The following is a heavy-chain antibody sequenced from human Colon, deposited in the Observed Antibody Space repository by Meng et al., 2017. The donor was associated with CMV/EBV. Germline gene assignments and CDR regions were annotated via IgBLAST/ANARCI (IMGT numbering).Heavy chain of an antibody. CDR1: GFNFSIHS. CDR2: ITRSSSQI. V-gene: IGHV3-21*01. D-gene: IGHD3-3*01. CDR3: ARGRYDFWSGGDN. J-gene: IGHJ4*02. Sequence: EVQLVESGXXQVKPGGSLRLSWSASGFNFSIHSMNWVRQAPGKGLEWVSSITRSSSQIHYAESVKGRFTISRDNAKNSLYLQMDSLRAEDTAVYYCARGRYDFWSGGDNWGQGTLVTVSS.